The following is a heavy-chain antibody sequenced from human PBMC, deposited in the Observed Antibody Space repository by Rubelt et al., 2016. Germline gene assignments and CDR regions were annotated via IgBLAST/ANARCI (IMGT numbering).Heavy chain of an antibody. CDR2: MHFSGSM. CDR1: NGSFNSGYYY. CDR3: ARQPPATATFDN. D-gene: IGHD2-21*02. Sequence: QLQLQASGPGLVKPSETLSLTCTVSNGSFNSGYYYWGWIRQPPGKGLEWIGSMHFSGSMYYTPSLKSRLTISVDISKNQVSLRLNAVTAADTAGYYCARQPPATATFDNWGQGTLVTVSS. V-gene: IGHV4-39*01. J-gene: IGHJ4*02.